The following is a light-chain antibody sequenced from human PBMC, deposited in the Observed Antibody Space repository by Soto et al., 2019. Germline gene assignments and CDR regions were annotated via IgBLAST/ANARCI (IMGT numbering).Light chain of an antibody. CDR1: QNVGTN. J-gene: IGKJ4*01. CDR2: GSS. V-gene: IGKV3D-15*01. CDR3: QQYNNWGLS. Sequence: IVMTQSPATLSVSPGERVTLSCRASQNVGTNLAWYQQKPGQAPRLLIYGSSTRATSIPATFSGSGSGTEFTLTISSLQSEESAVYYCQQYNNWGLSFGGGTKVEIK.